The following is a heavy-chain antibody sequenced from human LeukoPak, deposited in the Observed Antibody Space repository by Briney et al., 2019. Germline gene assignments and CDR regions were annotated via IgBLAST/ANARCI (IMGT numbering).Heavy chain of an antibody. CDR1: GGSISSYY. CDR3: ARARDSSSWAYYFDY. J-gene: IGHJ4*02. Sequence: SETLSLTCTVSGGSISSYYWSWIRQPPGKGLEWIGYIYYSGSTSYNPSLKSRVTISVDTSKNQFSLKLSSVTAADTAVYYCARARDSSSWAYYFDYWGQGTLVTVSS. CDR2: IYYSGST. D-gene: IGHD6-13*01. V-gene: IGHV4-59*01.